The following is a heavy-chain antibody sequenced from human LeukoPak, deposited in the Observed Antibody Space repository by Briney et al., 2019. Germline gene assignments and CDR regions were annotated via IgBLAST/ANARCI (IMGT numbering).Heavy chain of an antibody. CDR1: GFTFSSSA. V-gene: IGHV3-21*01. J-gene: IGHJ4*02. CDR2: ISSSSSYI. D-gene: IGHD3-3*01. Sequence: GGSLRLSCAASGFTFSSSAMSWVRQVPGKGLEWVSSISSSSSYIYYADSVKGRFTISRDNAKNSLYLQMNSLRAEDTAVYYCARNWGIWSGIFDYWGQGTLVTVSS. CDR3: ARNWGIWSGIFDY.